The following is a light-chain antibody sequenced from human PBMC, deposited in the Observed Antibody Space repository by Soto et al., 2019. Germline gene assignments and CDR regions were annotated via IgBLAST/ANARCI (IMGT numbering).Light chain of an antibody. CDR3: SSYTSRHVV. CDR2: EVS. J-gene: IGLJ2*01. V-gene: IGLV2-14*01. Sequence: QSALTQPASVSGSPGQSITISCTGTSSDVGGYNYVSWYQQHPGKAPKLMIYEVSNRPSGVSNRFSGSKSGNTASLTISGLQAEDEADYSCSSYTSRHVVFGGGTKLTVL. CDR1: SSDVGGYNY.